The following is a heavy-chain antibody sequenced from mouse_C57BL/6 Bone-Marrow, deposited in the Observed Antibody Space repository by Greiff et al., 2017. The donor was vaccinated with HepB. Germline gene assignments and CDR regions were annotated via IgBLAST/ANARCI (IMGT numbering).Heavy chain of an antibody. CDR2: IHPNSGST. V-gene: IGHV1-64*01. CDR1: GYTFTSYW. J-gene: IGHJ3*01. CDR3: VGPSYYYGSGAWFAY. D-gene: IGHD1-1*01. Sequence: VQLQQPGAELVKPGASVKLSCKASGYTFTSYWMHWVKQRPGQGLEWMGMIHPNSGSTNYNEKFKSKATLTVDKSSSTAYMQLSSLTSEDSAVYYCVGPSYYYGSGAWFAYWGQGTLVTVSA.